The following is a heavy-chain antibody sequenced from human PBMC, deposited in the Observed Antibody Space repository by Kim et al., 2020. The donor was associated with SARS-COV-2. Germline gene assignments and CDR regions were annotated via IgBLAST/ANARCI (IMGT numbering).Heavy chain of an antibody. D-gene: IGHD3-3*01. CDR3: ARARWDFWGGYYRPNDVLNT. Sequence: GGSLRLSCAASGFTFSSYWMHWVRQAPGKGLVWVSRINSDESSTSYADSVKGRFTISRDNAKNTLYLQMNSLRAEDTAVYYCARARWDFWGGYYRPNDVLNTGGQGKRATVSS. J-gene: IGHJ3*02. V-gene: IGHV3-74*01. CDR2: INSDESST. CDR1: GFTFSSYW.